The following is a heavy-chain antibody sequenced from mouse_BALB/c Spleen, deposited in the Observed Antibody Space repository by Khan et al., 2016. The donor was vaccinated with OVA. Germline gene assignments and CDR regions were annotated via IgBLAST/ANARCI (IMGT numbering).Heavy chain of an antibody. CDR2: ISYSGNT. J-gene: IGHJ3*01. D-gene: IGHD2-4*01. CDR3: ARKDYYDYDPFPY. V-gene: IGHV3-2*02. CDR1: GYSITSEYT. Sequence: VQLKQSGPGLVKSSQSLSLTCTVTGYSITSEYTWNWIRQFPGNKLEWMGFISYSGNTRYNPSLKSRISITRDTSKNQFFLQLNSVTSEDTATYYCARKDYYDYDPFPYWGQGTLVTVSA.